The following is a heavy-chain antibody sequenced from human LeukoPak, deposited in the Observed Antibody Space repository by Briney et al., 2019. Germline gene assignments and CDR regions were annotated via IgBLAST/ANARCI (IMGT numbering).Heavy chain of an antibody. J-gene: IGHJ5*02. D-gene: IGHD3-10*01. V-gene: IGHV4-34*01. CDR2: INHSGST. CDR1: GGSFSGYY. CDR3: ARPPYYYGSGSSPGWFDP. Sequence: PSETLSLTCAVYGGSFSGYYWSWIRQPPGKGLEWIGEINHSGSTNSNPSLKSRVTISVDTSKNQFSLKLSSVTAADTAVYYCARPPYYYGSGSSPGWFDPWGQGTLVTVSS.